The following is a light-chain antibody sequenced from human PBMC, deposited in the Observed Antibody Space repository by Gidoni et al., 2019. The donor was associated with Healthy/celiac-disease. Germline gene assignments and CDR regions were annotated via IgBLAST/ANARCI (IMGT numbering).Light chain of an antibody. V-gene: IGLV2-11*01. CDR2: DVS. CDR3: CSYAGSYTWI. CDR1: SSDVGGYNY. J-gene: IGLJ2*01. Sequence: QSALTQPRSVSGSPGQSVTISCTGTSSDVGGYNYVSWYHPHPGKAPHLMIYDVSKRPSGVPDRLSGSKSGNTASLPISGLQAEDEADYYCCSYAGSYTWIFGGGTNLTVL.